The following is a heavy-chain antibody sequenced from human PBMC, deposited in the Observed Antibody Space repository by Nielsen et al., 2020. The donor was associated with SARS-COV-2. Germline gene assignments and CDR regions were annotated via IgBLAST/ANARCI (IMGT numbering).Heavy chain of an antibody. J-gene: IGHJ4*02. CDR1: GFTFSIYG. CDR2: ISYDGSNK. Sequence: GESLKISCAASGFTFSIYGMHWVRQAPGKGLEWVAVISYDGSNKYYADSVKGRFTISRDNAKNSLYLQMNSLRAEDTAVYYCARDRAEDSWPDYWGQGTLVTVSS. V-gene: IGHV3-30*03. CDR3: ARDRAEDSWPDY. D-gene: IGHD6-13*01.